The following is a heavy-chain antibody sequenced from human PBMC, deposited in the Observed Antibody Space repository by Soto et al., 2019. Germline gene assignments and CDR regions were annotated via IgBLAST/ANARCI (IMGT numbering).Heavy chain of an antibody. V-gene: IGHV4-39*01. CDR1: GGSISSSSYY. CDR3: ATPVSSGYQAFEF. D-gene: IGHD3-22*01. J-gene: IGHJ3*01. Sequence: QLQLQESGPGLVRPSETLSLTCIVSGGSISSSSYYWGWIRQPPGKGLEWIGSIYSSGSAYYNPSLKSRVTISVDTSKNQFSLKQTPVTAADTAVYYCATPVSSGYQAFEFWGQGTMVTVSS. CDR2: IYSSGSA.